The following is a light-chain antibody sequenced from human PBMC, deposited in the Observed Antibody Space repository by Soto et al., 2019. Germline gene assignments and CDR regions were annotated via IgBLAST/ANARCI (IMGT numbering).Light chain of an antibody. J-gene: IGKJ1*01. CDR2: GAS. CDR3: QQSWT. Sequence: EIVMTQSPATLSVSPGERATLSCRASQSVSSNLAWYQQKPGQAPRLLIYGASTRATGIPARFSGSGSGTEFTLTISSLQSEDFAVYYCQQSWTFDQGTKVEIK. CDR1: QSVSSN. V-gene: IGKV3-15*01.